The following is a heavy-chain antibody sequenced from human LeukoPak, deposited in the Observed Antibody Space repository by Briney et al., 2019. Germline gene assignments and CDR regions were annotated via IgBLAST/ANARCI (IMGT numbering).Heavy chain of an antibody. D-gene: IGHD4-17*01. CDR2: IYDTGST. V-gene: IGHV4-59*01. CDR1: GGSISSYY. J-gene: IGHJ4*02. CDR3: AGIAYGPPDY. Sequence: SETLSLTCTVYGGSISSYYWSWIRQPPGKGLEWIGYIYDTGSTNYNPSLKSRVTISIDTSKNQFSLNLRSVTAADTAVYYCAGIAYGPPDYWGQGTLVTVSS.